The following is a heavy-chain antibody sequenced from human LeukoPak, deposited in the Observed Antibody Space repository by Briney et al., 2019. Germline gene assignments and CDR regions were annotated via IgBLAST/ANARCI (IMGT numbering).Heavy chain of an antibody. Sequence: GGSLRLSCAASGFTLSNYDMIWVRQAPGRGLEWVSGLRESGGGTYYTDSVKGRFTISRDNSKSTLYLQMNSLRAEDTAVYYCARISGSGVGDAFDIWGQGTMVTVSS. CDR3: ARISGSGVGDAFDI. D-gene: IGHD5-12*01. J-gene: IGHJ3*02. CDR2: LRESGGGT. CDR1: GFTLSNYD. V-gene: IGHV3-23*01.